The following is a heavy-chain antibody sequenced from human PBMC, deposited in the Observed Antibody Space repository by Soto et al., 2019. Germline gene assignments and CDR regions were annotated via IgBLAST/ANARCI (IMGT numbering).Heavy chain of an antibody. Sequence: EVQLVESGGGLVKPGGSLRLSCAASGFTFSSYSMNWVRQAPGKGLEWVSSISSSSSYIYYATSVKGRFTISKAYAKNELDLQMNSRSAEDTAVYYWARGDRGSYSLDYWGQGTLVTVSS. CDR3: ARGDRGSYSLDY. D-gene: IGHD1-26*01. CDR2: ISSSSSYI. CDR1: GFTFSSYS. J-gene: IGHJ4*02. V-gene: IGHV3-21*01.